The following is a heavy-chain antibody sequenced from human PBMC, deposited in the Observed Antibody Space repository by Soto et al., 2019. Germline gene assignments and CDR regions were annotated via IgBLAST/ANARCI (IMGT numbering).Heavy chain of an antibody. CDR2: XHPNSXNT. J-gene: IGHJ4*02. CDR1: GDTFTSYD. V-gene: IGHV1-8*01. Sequence: XVKVSCKASGDTFTSYDINWVRQATGQELQWTGGXHPNSXNTGYAQKFQGXFTMTRNTSISTEYMELSSLRYVDTAVYYCARGPDWGRFVYWGQGTLVTVYS. D-gene: IGHD7-27*01. CDR3: ARGPDWGRFVY.